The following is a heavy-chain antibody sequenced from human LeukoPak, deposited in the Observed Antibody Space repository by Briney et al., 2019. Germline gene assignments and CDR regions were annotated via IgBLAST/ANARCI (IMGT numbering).Heavy chain of an antibody. D-gene: IGHD3-16*01. CDR1: GFTFSSYW. J-gene: IGHJ1*01. V-gene: IGHV3-74*01. CDR2: IHSDGSST. Sequence: GGSLRLSCVASGFTFSSYWMHWVRQAPGKGLVWVSRIHSDGSSTNYADSVKGRHTISRDNAKNTLFLQMNSLRAEDTAVYCCARGGPTYFQHWGQGTLVTVSS. CDR3: ARGGPTYFQH.